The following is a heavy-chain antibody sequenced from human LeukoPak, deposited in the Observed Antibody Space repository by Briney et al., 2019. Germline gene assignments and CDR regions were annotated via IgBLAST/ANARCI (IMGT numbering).Heavy chain of an antibody. Sequence: GGSLRLSCAASGITFSSVEMNWVRQAPGKGLEWVANIKEDGSKKYYVDSVKGRFTVSRDNAKNSLYLHMNNLTAEDTALYYCAKTGGFEAALPYFYFGLDVWGQGTTVTVSS. V-gene: IGHV3-7*01. CDR2: IKEDGSKK. CDR3: AKTGGFEAALPYFYFGLDV. D-gene: IGHD7-27*01. CDR1: GITFSSVE. J-gene: IGHJ6*02.